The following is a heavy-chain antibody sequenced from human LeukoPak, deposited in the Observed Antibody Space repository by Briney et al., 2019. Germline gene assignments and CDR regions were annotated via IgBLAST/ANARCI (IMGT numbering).Heavy chain of an antibody. CDR3: ARKYSSSWYDYYYYMDV. Sequence: SSENLSLTCTVSGGSISSYYWSWIRQPPGKGLEWIGYIYYSGSTNYNPSLKSRVTISVDTSKNQFSLKLSSVTAADTAVYYCARKYSSSWYDYYYYMDVWGKGTTVTVSS. D-gene: IGHD6-13*01. CDR2: IYYSGST. CDR1: GGSISSYY. V-gene: IGHV4-59*01. J-gene: IGHJ6*03.